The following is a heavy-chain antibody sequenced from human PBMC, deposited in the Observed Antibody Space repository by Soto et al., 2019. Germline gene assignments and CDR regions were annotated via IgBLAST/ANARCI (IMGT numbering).Heavy chain of an antibody. CDR2: LYFNGGT. D-gene: IGHD6-13*01. CDR3: ARGISKYSSWYEPHTWFGA. CDR1: GGPINSPDYY. Sequence: QVPLQESGPGLVQPSQTLSLTCNVSGGPINSPDYYWTWIRQSPGKALEWIGYLYFNGGTQYNPSLRTPISMSLDTSKKQFSLKMRSVTGADTAVYYCARGISKYSSWYEPHTWFGAWGQGALVTVSS. J-gene: IGHJ5*02. V-gene: IGHV4-30-4*01.